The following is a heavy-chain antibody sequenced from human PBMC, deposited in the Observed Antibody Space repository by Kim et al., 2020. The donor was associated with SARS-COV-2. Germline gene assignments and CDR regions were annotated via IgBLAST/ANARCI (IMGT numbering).Heavy chain of an antibody. CDR3: ARHTAGYCSSTSCPASSFDP. CDR2: IYPGDSDT. V-gene: IGHV5-51*01. CDR1: GYSFTSYW. Sequence: GESLKISCKGSGYSFTSYWIGWVRQMPGKGLECMGIIYPGDSDTRYSPSFQGQVTISADKSISTAYLQWSSLKASDTAMYYCARHTAGYCSSTSCPASSFDPWGQGTLVTVSS. J-gene: IGHJ5*02. D-gene: IGHD2-2*01.